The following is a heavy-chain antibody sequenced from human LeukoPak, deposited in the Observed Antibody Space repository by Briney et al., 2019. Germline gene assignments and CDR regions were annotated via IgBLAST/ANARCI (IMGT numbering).Heavy chain of an antibody. V-gene: IGHV1-2*02. J-gene: IGHJ1*01. D-gene: IGHD3-16*01. CDR1: GYTFTGYY. Sequence: ASVKVSCKASGYTFTGYYMNWVRQAPGQGLEWMGWINLNSGGTKYIQKFQGRVTIARDTSTSTAYMELSSLRSDDTAVYYGASYNDTRHEHWGQGTLVTVSS. CDR2: INLNSGGT. CDR3: ASYNDTRHEH.